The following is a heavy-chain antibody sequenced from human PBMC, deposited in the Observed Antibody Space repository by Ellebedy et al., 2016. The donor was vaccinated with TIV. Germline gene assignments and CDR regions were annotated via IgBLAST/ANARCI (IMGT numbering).Heavy chain of an antibody. J-gene: IGHJ6*02. Sequence: GESLKISXAASGFTFSSYPINWVRQAPGKGLEWVSYNSSSGSTIYYAESVKGRFTISRDNAKKSLHLQMNSLRDEDTAVYYCVVLTTVTTNYYYYGMDVWGQGTTVTVSS. V-gene: IGHV3-48*02. CDR3: VVLTTVTTNYYYYGMDV. D-gene: IGHD4-17*01. CDR1: GFTFSSYP. CDR2: NSSSGSTI.